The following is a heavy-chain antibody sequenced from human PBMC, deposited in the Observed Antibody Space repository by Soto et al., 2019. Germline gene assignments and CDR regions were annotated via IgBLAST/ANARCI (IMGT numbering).Heavy chain of an antibody. CDR1: GGAISSYY. V-gene: IGHV4-59*01. J-gene: IGHJ6*03. Sequence: AETLSLTFTVSGGAISSYYWSWIRQPPGKGLEWIGYIYYSGSTNYNPSLKSRVTISVDTSKNQFSLKLSSVTAADTAVYYCARVIGVVVVCSLYHQIDVSVKGT. D-gene: IGHD2-15*01. CDR2: IYYSGST. CDR3: ARVIGVVVVCSLYHQIDV.